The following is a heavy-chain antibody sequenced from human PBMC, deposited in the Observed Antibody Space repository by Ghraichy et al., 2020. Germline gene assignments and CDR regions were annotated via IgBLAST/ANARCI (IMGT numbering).Heavy chain of an antibody. J-gene: IGHJ4*02. CDR1: GFTFSSYS. V-gene: IGHV3-21*01. Sequence: GGSLRLSCAASGFTFSSYSMNWVRQAPGMGLEWVSSISSSSSYIYYADSVKGRFTISRDNAKNSLYLQMNSLRAEDTAVYYCARAVSPTYFDYWGQGTLVTVSS. CDR3: ARAVSPTYFDY. CDR2: ISSSSSYI.